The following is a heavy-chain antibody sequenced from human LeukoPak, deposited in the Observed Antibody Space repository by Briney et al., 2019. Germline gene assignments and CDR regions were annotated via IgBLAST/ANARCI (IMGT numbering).Heavy chain of an antibody. CDR3: ARAPGGYCSSTSCPNWLDP. D-gene: IGHD2-2*01. Sequence: GASVKVSCKASGYTFTSYDINWVRQATGQGLEWMGYMNPASGNTGYAQKFQGRVTMTTDTSISTAYMELSSLRSEDTAVYYCARAPGGYCSSTSCPNWLDPWGQGTLVTVSS. CDR1: GYTFTSYD. V-gene: IGHV1-8*01. CDR2: MNPASGNT. J-gene: IGHJ5*02.